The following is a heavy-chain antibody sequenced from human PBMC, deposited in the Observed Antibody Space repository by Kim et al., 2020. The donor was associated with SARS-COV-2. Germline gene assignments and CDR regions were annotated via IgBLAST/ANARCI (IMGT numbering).Heavy chain of an antibody. D-gene: IGHD3-9*01. J-gene: IGHJ3*02. CDR3: ARQHYDILTEAAFDI. V-gene: IGHV5-51*01. Sequence: SQSFQGQVTISADKSISTAYLQWSSLKATDTAMYYCARQHYDILTEAAFDIWGQGTMVTVSS.